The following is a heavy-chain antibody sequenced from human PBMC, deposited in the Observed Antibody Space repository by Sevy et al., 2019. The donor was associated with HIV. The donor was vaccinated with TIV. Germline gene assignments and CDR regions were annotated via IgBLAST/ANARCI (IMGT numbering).Heavy chain of an antibody. Sequence: GGSLRLSCAASGFTFSDYYMSWIRQAPGKGLEWVSYIRSSSSYTNYADSVKGRFTISRDNAKNSLYLQMNSLRAEDTAVYYCARRTYDYGEYYFDYWGQGTLVTVSS. V-gene: IGHV3-11*06. CDR2: IRSSSSYT. J-gene: IGHJ4*02. CDR3: ARRTYDYGEYYFDY. CDR1: GFTFSDYY. D-gene: IGHD3-16*01.